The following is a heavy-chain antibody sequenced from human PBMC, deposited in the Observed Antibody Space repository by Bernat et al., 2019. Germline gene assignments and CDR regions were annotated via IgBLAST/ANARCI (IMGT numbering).Heavy chain of an antibody. J-gene: IGHJ3*02. CDR2: IYYSGST. CDR1: GGSISSSSYY. D-gene: IGHD5-12*01. CDR3: ARATGEAFDI. Sequence: QLQLQESGPGLVKPSETLSLTCTVPGGSISSSSYYWGWIRQPPGKGLEWIGSIYYSGSTYYNPSLKSRVTISVDTSKNQFSRKLSSVTAADTAVYYCARATGEAFDIWGQGTRVTVSS. V-gene: IGHV4-39*01.